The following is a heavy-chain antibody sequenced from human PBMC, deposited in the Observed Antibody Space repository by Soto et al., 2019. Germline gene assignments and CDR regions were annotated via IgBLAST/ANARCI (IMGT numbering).Heavy chain of an antibody. J-gene: IGHJ3*02. D-gene: IGHD6-13*01. CDR1: GGSISSYY. CDR2: IYYSGST. Sequence: SETLSLTCTVSGGSISSYYWSWIRQPPGKGLEWIGYIYYSGSTNYNPSLKSRVTISVDTSKNQFSLKLSSVTAADTAVYYCACSSWQGVGAFDIWGQGTMVTVSS. CDR3: ACSSWQGVGAFDI. V-gene: IGHV4-59*08.